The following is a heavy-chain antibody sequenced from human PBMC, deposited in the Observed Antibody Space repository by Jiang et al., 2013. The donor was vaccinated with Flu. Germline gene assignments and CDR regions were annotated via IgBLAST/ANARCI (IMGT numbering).Heavy chain of an antibody. J-gene: IGHJ6*02. Sequence: GSISSGGYSWSWIRQPPGKGLEWIGYIYHSGSTYYNPSLKSRVTISVDRSKNQFSLKLSSVTAADTAVYYCARGGGYSGSGYYYYGMDVWGQGTTVTVSS. D-gene: IGHD5-12*01. V-gene: IGHV4-30-2*01. CDR1: GSISSGGYS. CDR2: IYHSGST. CDR3: ARGGGYSGSGYYYYGMDV.